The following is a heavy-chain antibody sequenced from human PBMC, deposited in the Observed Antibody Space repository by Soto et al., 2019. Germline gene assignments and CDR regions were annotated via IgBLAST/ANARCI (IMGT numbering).Heavy chain of an antibody. CDR2: ISGSGRTI. D-gene: IGHD3-16*01. CDR1: GIVFSDY. J-gene: IGHJ5*02. V-gene: IGHV3-11*01. CDR3: PRLPFPGGWVDR. Sequence: QVQLVESGGGLVKPGGSLRLSCAASGIVFSDYMSWVRQAPGKGLEWLSYISGSGRTIYSADSVKGRFTISRDNATNSPYRQLNNVRTDDAAVYDCPRLPFPGGWVDRWGPGPVVTVSS.